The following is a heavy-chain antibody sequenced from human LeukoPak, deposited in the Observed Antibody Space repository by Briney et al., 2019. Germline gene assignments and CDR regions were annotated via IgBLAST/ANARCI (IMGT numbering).Heavy chain of an antibody. J-gene: IGHJ4*02. V-gene: IGHV1-69*06. Sequence: SVKVSCKASGGTFSSYAISWVRQAPGQGLEWMGGIIPIFGTANYAQKFQGRVTITADKSTSTAYMELSSLRSEDTAVYYCGRGGRRTLVVVATKGGVDYWGQGTLVTVSS. CDR1: GGTFSSYA. CDR2: IIPIFGTA. D-gene: IGHD2-15*01. CDR3: GRGGRRTLVVVATKGGVDY.